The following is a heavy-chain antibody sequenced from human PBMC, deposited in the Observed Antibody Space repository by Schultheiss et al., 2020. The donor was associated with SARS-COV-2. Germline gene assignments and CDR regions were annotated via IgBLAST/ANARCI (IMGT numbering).Heavy chain of an antibody. CDR2: ISGSGGST. CDR1: GFTFSSYA. CDR3: AKRGGYYYDSSGYSSPYYFDY. Sequence: GESLKISCAASGFTFSSYAMSWVRQAPGKGLEWVSAISGSGGSTYYADSVKGRFTISRDNSKNTLYLQMNSLRAEDTAVYYCAKRGGYYYDSSGYSSPYYFDYWGQGTLVTVSS. J-gene: IGHJ4*02. V-gene: IGHV3-23*01. D-gene: IGHD3-22*01.